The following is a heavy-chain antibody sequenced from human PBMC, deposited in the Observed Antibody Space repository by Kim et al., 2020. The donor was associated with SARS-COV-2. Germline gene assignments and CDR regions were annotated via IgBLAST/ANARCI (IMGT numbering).Heavy chain of an antibody. D-gene: IGHD5-12*01. CDR1: GYSFTSYW. Sequence: GESLKISCKGSGYSFTSYWIGWVRQMPGKGLEWMGIIYPGDSDTRYSPSFQGQVTISADKSISTAYLQWSSLKASDTAMYYCARIFNSDSGYDYEGEGSFRYGMDVWGQGTTVTVSS. CDR2: IYPGDSDT. V-gene: IGHV5-51*01. CDR3: ARIFNSDSGYDYEGEGSFRYGMDV. J-gene: IGHJ6*02.